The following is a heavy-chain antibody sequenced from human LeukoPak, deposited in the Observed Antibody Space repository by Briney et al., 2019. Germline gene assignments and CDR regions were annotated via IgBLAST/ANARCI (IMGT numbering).Heavy chain of an antibody. Sequence: GGSLRLSCAASGFTFSSYDMSWVRQAPGKGLEWVSAISGSGGSTYYADSVKGRFTISRDNSKNTLYLQMNSLRAEDTAVYYCAKDHRSGILTGYSYEVWGQGTTVTVSS. J-gene: IGHJ6*02. D-gene: IGHD3-9*01. CDR2: ISGSGGST. CDR1: GFTFSSYD. V-gene: IGHV3-23*01. CDR3: AKDHRSGILTGYSYEV.